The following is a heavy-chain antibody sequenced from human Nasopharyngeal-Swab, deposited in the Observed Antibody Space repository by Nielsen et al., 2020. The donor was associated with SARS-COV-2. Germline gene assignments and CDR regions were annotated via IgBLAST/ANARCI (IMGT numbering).Heavy chain of an antibody. V-gene: IGHV3-43D*04. CDR2: ISWDGVNT. CDR1: GFTFDDYG. D-gene: IGHD3-10*01. J-gene: IGHJ3*01. CDR3: ARGSSVHAFDV. Sequence: GESLKISCVASGFTFDDYGLHWVRQVPGKGLEWVSLISWDGVNTYYADSVKGRFTVSRDNSKNTLFLEMDSLRVEDTAVYYCARGSSVHAFDVWGQGTEVTVSS.